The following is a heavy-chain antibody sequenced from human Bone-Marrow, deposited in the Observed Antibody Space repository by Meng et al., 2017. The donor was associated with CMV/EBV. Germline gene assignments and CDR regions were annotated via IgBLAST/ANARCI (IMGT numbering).Heavy chain of an antibody. J-gene: IGHJ4*02. D-gene: IGHD4-23*01. CDR1: GFIYSDYY. V-gene: IGHV3-11*01. CDR3: AREQYGGNSFDS. CDR2: ISSSGSTI. Sequence: CADSGFIYSDYYMNWIRQAQGKGLEWVSYISSSGSTIYYADSVKGRFTISRDNAKQSLFLQMDSLRAEDTAVYYCAREQYGGNSFDSWGQGTLVTVSS.